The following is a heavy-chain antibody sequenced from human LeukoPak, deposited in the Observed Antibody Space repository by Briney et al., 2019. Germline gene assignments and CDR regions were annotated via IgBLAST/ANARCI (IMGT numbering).Heavy chain of an antibody. V-gene: IGHV3-33*01. Sequence: PGRSLRPSCAASGFTFSGYGMHWVRQAPGKGLEWVAVIWFDGSNEYYANSVKGRFTISRDNSKNTLYLQMNSLRAEDTAVYYCARDSPLPGDYWGQGTLVTVSS. CDR1: GFTFSGYG. CDR3: ARDSPLPGDY. J-gene: IGHJ4*02. D-gene: IGHD1-26*01. CDR2: IWFDGSNE.